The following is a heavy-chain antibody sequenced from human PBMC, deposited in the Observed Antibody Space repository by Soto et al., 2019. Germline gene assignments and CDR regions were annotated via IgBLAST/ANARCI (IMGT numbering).Heavy chain of an antibody. CDR1: GGTFSSYA. CDR3: ARVIAAAGDPYYYYGMDV. CDR2: IIPIFGTA. J-gene: IGHJ6*02. Sequence: SVKVSCKASGGTFSSYAISWVRQAPGQGLEWMGGIIPIFGTANYAQEFQGRVTITADESTSTAYMELSSLRSEDTAVYYCARVIAAAGDPYYYYGMDVWGQGTTVTVSS. D-gene: IGHD6-13*01. V-gene: IGHV1-69*13.